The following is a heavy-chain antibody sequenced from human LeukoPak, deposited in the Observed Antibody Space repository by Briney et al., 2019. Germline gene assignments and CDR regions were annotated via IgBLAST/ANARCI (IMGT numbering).Heavy chain of an antibody. J-gene: IGHJ4*02. V-gene: IGHV3-21*01. CDR2: ISSSSSYI. D-gene: IGHD6-19*01. CDR3: ASDPPGYSSGGDY. Sequence: GGSLRLSCAASGFTFSSYSMNWVRQAPGKGLEWVSSISSSSSYIYYADSVKGRFTISRDNAKNSLYLQMNSLRAEDTAVYYCASDPPGYSSGGDYWGQGTLATVSS. CDR1: GFTFSSYS.